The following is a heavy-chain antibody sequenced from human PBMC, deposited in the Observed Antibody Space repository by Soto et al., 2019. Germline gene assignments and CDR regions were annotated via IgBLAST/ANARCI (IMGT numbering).Heavy chain of an antibody. CDR1: GYTFTSYG. CDR3: ARDAGIAAAGRYYYYYYYMDV. Sequence: GASVKVSCKASGYTFTSYGISWVRQAPGQGLEWMGWISAYNGNTNYAQKLQGRVTMTTDTSTSTAYMELRSLGSDDTAVYYCARDAGIAAAGRYYYYYYYMDVWGKGTTVTVSS. CDR2: ISAYNGNT. D-gene: IGHD6-13*01. V-gene: IGHV1-18*01. J-gene: IGHJ6*03.